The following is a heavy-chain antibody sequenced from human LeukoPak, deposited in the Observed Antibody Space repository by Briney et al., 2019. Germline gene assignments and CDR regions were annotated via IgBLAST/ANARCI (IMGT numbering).Heavy chain of an antibody. CDR3: ARASGNWNYYFDY. Sequence: SVKVSCKASGGTFSSYAISWVRQAPGQGLEWMGGIFPIFGTTNYAQKFQGRVTITTDGATSTAYMELSSLRSEDTAVYYCARASGNWNYYFDYWGQGTLVTVSS. J-gene: IGHJ4*02. CDR1: GGTFSSYA. D-gene: IGHD1-7*01. V-gene: IGHV1-69*05. CDR2: IFPIFGTT.